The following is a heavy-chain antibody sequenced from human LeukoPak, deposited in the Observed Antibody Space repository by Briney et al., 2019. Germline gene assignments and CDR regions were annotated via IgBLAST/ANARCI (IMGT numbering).Heavy chain of an antibody. CDR1: GYTLTELS. J-gene: IGHJ6*02. D-gene: IGHD1-26*01. V-gene: IGHV1-24*01. Sequence: ASVKVSCKVSGYTLTELSMHWVRQAPGKGLEWMGGFDPEDGETIYAQKFQGRVTMTEGTSTDTAYMELSSLRSEDTAVYYCATDRPRYSGILYYYGMDVWGQGTTVTVSS. CDR3: ATDRPRYSGILYYYGMDV. CDR2: FDPEDGET.